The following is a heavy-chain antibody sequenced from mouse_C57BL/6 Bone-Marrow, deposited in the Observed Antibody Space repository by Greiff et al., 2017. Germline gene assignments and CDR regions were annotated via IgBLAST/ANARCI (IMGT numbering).Heavy chain of an antibody. CDR1: GFNIKDDY. J-gene: IGHJ2*01. D-gene: IGHD1-1*01. Sequence: VQLQQSGAELVRPGASVKLSCTASGFNIKDDYMHWVKQRPEQGLEWIGWIDPENGDTEYASKFQGKATITADTSSNTAYLQLSSLTSEDTAVYYCTTFTTYLDYGGQGTTLTVSS. CDR2: IDPENGDT. V-gene: IGHV14-4*01. CDR3: TTFTTYLDY.